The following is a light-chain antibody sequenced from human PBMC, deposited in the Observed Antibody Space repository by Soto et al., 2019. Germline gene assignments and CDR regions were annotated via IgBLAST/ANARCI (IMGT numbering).Light chain of an antibody. V-gene: IGLV2-23*02. CDR1: SSDVGSYNL. CDR2: EVS. J-gene: IGLJ3*02. CDR3: CSYAGSSTPWV. Sequence: QSALTQPASVSGSPGQSITISCTGTSSDVGSYNLVSWYQQHPGKAPKPMIYEVSKRPSGVSNRFSGSKSGNTASLTISGLQAEDEADYYRCSYAGSSTPWVFGGGTKLTVL.